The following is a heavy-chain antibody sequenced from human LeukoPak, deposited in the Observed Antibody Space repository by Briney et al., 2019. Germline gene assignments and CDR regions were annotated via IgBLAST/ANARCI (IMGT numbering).Heavy chain of an antibody. CDR1: GFTYSSFA. CDR2: ISSNGGST. Sequence: PGGSPRLSCAASGFTYSSFAMHWVRQAPGKGLEYVSGISSNGGSTYYAYSVKGRFTISRDNSMNTLYLQMGSLRAEDMAVYYCARDWTLDYWGQGTLVTVSS. CDR3: ARDWTLDY. D-gene: IGHD1-1*01. V-gene: IGHV3-64*01. J-gene: IGHJ4*02.